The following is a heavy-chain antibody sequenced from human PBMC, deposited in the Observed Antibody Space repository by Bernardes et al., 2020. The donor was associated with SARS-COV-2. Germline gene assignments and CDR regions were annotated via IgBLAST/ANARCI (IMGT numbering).Heavy chain of an antibody. V-gene: IGHV1-69*13. J-gene: IGHJ4*02. Sequence: SVKVSCKASGGTFNTNTIAWVRQAPGQGLEWMGGFIPMFGTTNYAQKFQGRVTISADESTSTVYMELRSLRSDDTAVYYCARDQLGSTTGYFDYWGQGTLVTVSS. CDR3: ARDQLGSTTGYFDY. D-gene: IGHD1-26*01. CDR2: FIPMFGTT. CDR1: GGTFNTNT.